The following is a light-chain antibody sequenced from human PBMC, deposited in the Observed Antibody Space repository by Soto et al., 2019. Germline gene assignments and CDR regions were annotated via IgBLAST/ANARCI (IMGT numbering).Light chain of an antibody. CDR2: RAP. Sequence: ETLLTRSPCTLALSAGERATLSCRASKSISIKSVAWYQQKPGQAPRLLIYRAPSRATGVPERFTVSGSGTDFTLIISRLEPEDVAVYYCQQYGSSPLTFGGGTKVDIK. CDR3: QQYGSSPLT. V-gene: IGKV3-20*01. J-gene: IGKJ4*01. CDR1: KSISIKS.